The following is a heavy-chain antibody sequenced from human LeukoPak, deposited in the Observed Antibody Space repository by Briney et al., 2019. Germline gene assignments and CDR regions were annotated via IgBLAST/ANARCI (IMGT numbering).Heavy chain of an antibody. V-gene: IGHV1-46*01. Sequence: ASVKVSCKASGYTFTSYYMHWVRQAPGQGLEWMGIINPSGGSTSYAQKFQGRVTVTRDMSTSTDYMELSSLRSEDTAVYYCARDIRFPYYYDSSGYHGFDYWGQGTLVTVSS. CDR2: INPSGGST. CDR1: GYTFTSYY. CDR3: ARDIRFPYYYDSSGYHGFDY. D-gene: IGHD3-22*01. J-gene: IGHJ4*02.